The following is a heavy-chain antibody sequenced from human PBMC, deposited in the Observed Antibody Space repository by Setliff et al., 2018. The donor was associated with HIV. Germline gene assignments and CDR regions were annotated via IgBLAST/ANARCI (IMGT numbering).Heavy chain of an antibody. CDR2: IYTSGST. D-gene: IGHD3-10*01. CDR1: GGSISSYY. CDR3: ARGGSGNSYNGAFVY. V-gene: IGHV4-4*08. J-gene: IGHJ4*02. Sequence: TLSLTCTVSGGSISSYYWSWIRQPPGKGLEWIGSIYTSGSTNYNPSLKSRLTISLDTKNQFSLKLRSVTAADTAVYYCARGGSGNSYNGAFVYWGQGTQVTVSS.